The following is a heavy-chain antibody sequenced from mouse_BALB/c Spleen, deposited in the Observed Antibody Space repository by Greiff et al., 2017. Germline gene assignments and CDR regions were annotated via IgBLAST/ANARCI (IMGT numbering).Heavy chain of an antibody. CDR2: ISYSGST. V-gene: IGHV3-2*02. CDR3: ARDYYGSSYDGN. CDR1: GYSITSDYA. D-gene: IGHD1-1*01. Sequence: EVQRVESGPGLVKPSQSLSLTCTVTGYSITSDYAWNWIRQFPGNKLEWMGYISYSGSTSYNPSLKSRISITRDTSKNQFFLQLNSVTTEDTATYYCARDYYGSSYDGNWGQGTLVTVSA. J-gene: IGHJ3*01.